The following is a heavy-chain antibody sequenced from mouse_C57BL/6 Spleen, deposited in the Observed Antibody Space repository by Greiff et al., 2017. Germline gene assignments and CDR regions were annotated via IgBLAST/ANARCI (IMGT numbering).Heavy chain of an antibody. J-gene: IGHJ4*01. Sequence: EVKLQESGPGLVKPSQSLSLTCSVTGYSITSGYYWNWIRQFPGNKLEWMGYISYDGSNNYNPSLKNRISITRDTSKNQFFLKLNSVTTEDTATYYCAREGAMDYWGQGTSGTVSS. CDR3: AREGAMDY. V-gene: IGHV3-6*01. CDR1: GYSITSGYY. CDR2: ISYDGSN.